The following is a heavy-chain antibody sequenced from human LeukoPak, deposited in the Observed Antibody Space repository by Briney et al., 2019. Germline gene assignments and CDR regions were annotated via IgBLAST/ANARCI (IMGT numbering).Heavy chain of an antibody. CDR3: ARDQMATIHFDY. V-gene: IGHV4-61*02. D-gene: IGHD5-24*01. Sequence: SQTLSLTCTVSGGSISSGSYYWSWIRQPAGKGLEWIGSIYYSGSTYYNPSLKSRVTISVDTSKNQFSLKLSSVTAADTAVYYCARDQMATIHFDYWGQGTLVTASS. J-gene: IGHJ4*02. CDR1: GGSISSGSYY. CDR2: IYYSGST.